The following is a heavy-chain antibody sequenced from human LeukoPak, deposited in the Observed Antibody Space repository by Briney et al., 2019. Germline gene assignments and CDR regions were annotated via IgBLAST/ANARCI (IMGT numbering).Heavy chain of an antibody. CDR3: ARAFRMYALHNWFDP. D-gene: IGHD2-8*01. CDR1: GGSLSSYY. V-gene: IGHV4-59*01. CDR2: IYYSGST. J-gene: IGHJ5*02. Sequence: PSQTLSLTCTLSGGSLSSYYWSWLRHPPGGGLEWSGYIYYSGSTNYNTSLRSRVTISVDTSKNQFALKLISVTAADTAVYYCARAFRMYALHNWFDPWGQGTLVTVSS.